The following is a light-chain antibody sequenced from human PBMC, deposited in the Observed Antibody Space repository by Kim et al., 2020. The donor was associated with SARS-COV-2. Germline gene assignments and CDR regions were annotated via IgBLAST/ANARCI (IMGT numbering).Light chain of an antibody. CDR3: LQDYDYPRT. Sequence: AIQMTQSPSSLSASVGDRVTITCRASQGIGDDLACFQQRPGKAPKLLIYSASSLQTGVPSRFSGSGSDTDFTLTITSLQPEDFATYYCLQDYDYPRTFGQGTKVDIK. CDR1: QGIGDD. CDR2: SAS. J-gene: IGKJ1*01. V-gene: IGKV1-6*01.